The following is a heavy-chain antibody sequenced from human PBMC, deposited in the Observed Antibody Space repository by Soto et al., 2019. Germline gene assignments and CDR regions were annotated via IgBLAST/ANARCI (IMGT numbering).Heavy chain of an antibody. D-gene: IGHD1-1*01. Sequence: QVQLVESGGGVVQPGRSLRLSCAASGFSFSSYGMHWVRQAPGKGLEWVAMISYDGTDEYYADSVKGRFTISRDNSKNAVYLQMNSLRAEDTAVHYCPKQETDRNDHSDYWGQGTLDTVSS. CDR2: ISYDGTDE. CDR3: PKQETDRNDHSDY. CDR1: GFSFSSYG. J-gene: IGHJ4*02. V-gene: IGHV3-30*18.